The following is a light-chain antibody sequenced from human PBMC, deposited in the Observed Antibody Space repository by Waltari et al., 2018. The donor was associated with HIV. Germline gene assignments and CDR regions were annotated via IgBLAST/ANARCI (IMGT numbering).Light chain of an antibody. J-gene: IGKJ1*01. CDR2: DAS. Sequence: VLTQSPATLSLSPGERATLSCRASQSVSSFLAWYQQKPGQAPRLLIYDASNRATGIPARFSGSGSGTDFTLTISSLEPEDFAVYYCQQRSNWLWTFGQGTKVEI. CDR3: QQRSNWLWT. V-gene: IGKV3-11*01. CDR1: QSVSSF.